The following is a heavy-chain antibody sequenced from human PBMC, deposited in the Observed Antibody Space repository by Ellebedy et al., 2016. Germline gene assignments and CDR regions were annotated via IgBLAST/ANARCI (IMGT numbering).Heavy chain of an antibody. D-gene: IGHD5-18*01. Sequence: SETLSLTCTVSGGSVNSDYWSWIRQPPGKGLEWIGYSSFSGFNKYNPSLKSRVTISVDTSKSQFSLNLSSVTAADTAVYYCARMPRGNNFGFFDNWGQGALVTVSS. J-gene: IGHJ4*02. CDR2: SSFSGFN. CDR3: ARMPRGNNFGFFDN. V-gene: IGHV4-59*02. CDR1: GGSVNSDY.